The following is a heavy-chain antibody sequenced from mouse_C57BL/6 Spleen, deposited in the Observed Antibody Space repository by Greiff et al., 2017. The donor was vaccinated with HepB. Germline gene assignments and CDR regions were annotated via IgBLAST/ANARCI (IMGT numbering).Heavy chain of an antibody. CDR2: IDPEDGET. D-gene: IGHD1-1*01. CDR1: GFNIKDYY. Sequence: VQLQQSGAELVKPGASVKLSCTASGFNIKDYYMHWVKQRTEQGLGWIGRIDPEDGETKYAPKFQGKATITADTSSNTAYLQLSSRTSEDTAVYYCAWGDYYGSSYDYFDYWGQGTTLTVSS. J-gene: IGHJ2*01. V-gene: IGHV14-2*01. CDR3: AWGDYYGSSYDYFDY.